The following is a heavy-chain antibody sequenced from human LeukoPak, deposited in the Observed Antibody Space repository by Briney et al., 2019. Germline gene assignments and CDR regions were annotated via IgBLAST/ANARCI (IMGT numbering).Heavy chain of an antibody. V-gene: IGHV4-61*01. D-gene: IGHD6-19*01. Sequence: SETLSLTCTVSGGSVSSGSYYWSWIRQPPGKGLEWIGYIYYSGSTNYNPSLKSRVTISVDTSKNQFSLKLSSVTAADTAVYYCARGEAVADYWGQGTPVTVSS. CDR1: GGSVSSGSYY. CDR3: ARGEAVADY. CDR2: IYYSGST. J-gene: IGHJ4*02.